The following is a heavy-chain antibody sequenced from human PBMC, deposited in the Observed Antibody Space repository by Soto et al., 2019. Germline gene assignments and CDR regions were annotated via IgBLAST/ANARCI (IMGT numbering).Heavy chain of an antibody. V-gene: IGHV7-4-1*02. CDR2: INTNTGNP. CDR3: ARVISLERGYSYGYYYYYYMDV. CDR1: GYTFTSYA. D-gene: IGHD5-18*01. J-gene: IGHJ6*03. Sequence: ASVNVSCKASGYTFTSYAMNWVRQAPGQGLEWMGWINTNTGNPTYAQGFTGRFVFSLDTSVSTAYLQISSLKAEDTAVYYCARVISLERGYSYGYYYYYYMDVWGKGTTVTVSS.